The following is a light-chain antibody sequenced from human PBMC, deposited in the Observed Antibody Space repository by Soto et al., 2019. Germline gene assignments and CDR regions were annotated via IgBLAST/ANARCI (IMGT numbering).Light chain of an antibody. CDR3: SSYAGSNNLV. Sequence: QSVLTQPPSASGSPGQSVTISYTGTSSDVGGYNYVSWYQHHPGKAPKLMIYEVTKWPSGVPDRFSGSKSGNTASLTVSGLQAEDEADYYCSSYAGSNNLVFGGGTKLTVL. CDR1: SSDVGGYNY. J-gene: IGLJ2*01. V-gene: IGLV2-8*01. CDR2: EVT.